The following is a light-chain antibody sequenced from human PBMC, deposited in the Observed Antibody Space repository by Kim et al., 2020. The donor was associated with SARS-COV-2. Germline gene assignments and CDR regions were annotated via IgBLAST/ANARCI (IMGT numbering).Light chain of an antibody. V-gene: IGLV2-14*03. CDR1: SSDVGGYDH. J-gene: IGLJ3*02. Sequence: QSALTQPASVSGSPGQSVTISCTGTSSDVGGYDHVFWYQQYPGTAPNLIIYDVNNRPSGVSDRFSGSKSGITASLTISGLQAEDEAYYYCTSYTSINTWVFGGGTQLTVL. CDR2: DVN. CDR3: TSYTSINTWV.